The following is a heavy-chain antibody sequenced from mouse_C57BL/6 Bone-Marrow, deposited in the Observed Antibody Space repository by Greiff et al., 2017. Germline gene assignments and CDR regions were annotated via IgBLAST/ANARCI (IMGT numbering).Heavy chain of an antibody. V-gene: IGHV1-18*01. CDR3: ARPYYYGSSLAWFAY. CDR1: GYTFTDYN. D-gene: IGHD1-1*01. CDR2: INPNNGGT. Sequence: QLQQSGPELVKPGASVKIPCKASGYTFTDYNMDWVKQSHGKSLEWIGDINPNNGGTIYNQKFKGKATLTVDKSSSTAYMELRSLTSEDTAVNYCARPYYYGSSLAWFAYWGQGTLVTVSA. J-gene: IGHJ3*01.